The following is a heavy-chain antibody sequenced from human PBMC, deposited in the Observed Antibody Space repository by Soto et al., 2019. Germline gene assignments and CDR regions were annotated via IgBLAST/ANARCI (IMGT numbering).Heavy chain of an antibody. V-gene: IGHV3-23*01. CDR3: AKDPLYCSRSMCYKSSKGYYLYDMDV. CDR2: ISGSGGTT. J-gene: IGHJ6*03. Sequence: EVQLLESGGGLVQPGGSLRLSCAASGFTFTTYDMSWVRQAPGKGLEWVSVISGSGGTTYYADSVKGRFTLSRDKSKNTRYLQMNSLRAEETVVYYCAKDPLYCSRSMCYKSSKGYYLYDMDVWGKGTTVTFSS. D-gene: IGHD2-2*02. CDR1: GFTFTTYD.